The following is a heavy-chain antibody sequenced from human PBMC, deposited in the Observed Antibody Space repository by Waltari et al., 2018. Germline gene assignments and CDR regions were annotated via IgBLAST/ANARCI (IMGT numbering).Heavy chain of an antibody. CDR1: GGSISTYY. CDR2: VYYTGTT. J-gene: IGHJ6*03. CDR3: ARADSSTAYFYYYMDV. V-gene: IGHV4-59*01. Sequence: QVELQESGPGLVKASETLSLTCSVSGGSISTYYWSWIRQPPGKGLEYIGYVYYTGTTNYNPSLKNPVTISLDTSKNQFSLKVNSVTAAHTAVYYCARADSSTAYFYYYMDVWGTGTTVTVSS. D-gene: IGHD6-13*01.